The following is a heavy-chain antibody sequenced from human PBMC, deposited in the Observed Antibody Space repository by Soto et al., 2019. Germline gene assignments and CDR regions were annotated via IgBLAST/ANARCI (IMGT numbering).Heavy chain of an antibody. CDR3: ARVRRFGAAVPHRPALDI. CDR1: GYTFTSYY. Sequence: GASVKVSCKASGYTFTSYYMHWVRQAPGQGLEWMGIINPSGGSTSYAQKFQGRVTMTRDTSTSTVYMELSSLRSEDTAVYYCARVRRFGAAVPHRPALDIWGQGTMVTVS. V-gene: IGHV1-46*01. CDR2: INPSGGST. D-gene: IGHD6-13*01. J-gene: IGHJ3*02.